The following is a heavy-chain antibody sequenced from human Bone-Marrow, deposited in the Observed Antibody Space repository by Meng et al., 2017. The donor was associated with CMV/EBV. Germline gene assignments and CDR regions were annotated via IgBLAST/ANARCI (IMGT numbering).Heavy chain of an antibody. CDR3: ARDLGPNYYDTSGYGFDY. J-gene: IGHJ4*02. V-gene: IGHV1-2*02. Sequence: FNGYYMHWGRQAPGQGLEWMGWINPNSGDTNSAQKFQGRVTMTRDTSISTAYMELSRLRSDDTAMYYCARDLGPNYYDTSGYGFDYWGQGTLVTVSS. D-gene: IGHD3-22*01. CDR1: FNGYY. CDR2: INPNSGDT.